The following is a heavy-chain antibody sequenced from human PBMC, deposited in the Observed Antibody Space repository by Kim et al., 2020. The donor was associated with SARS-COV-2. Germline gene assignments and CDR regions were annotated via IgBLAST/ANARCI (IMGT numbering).Heavy chain of an antibody. CDR2: IGTAGDT. D-gene: IGHD5-12*01. Sequence: GGSLRLSCAASGFTFSSYDMHWVRQATGKGPEWVSAIGTAGDTYYPGSVKGRFTISRENAKNSLYLQMNSLRAGDTAVYYCARSRTGPGDGYKIRGDWGYYGMDVWGQGTTVTVSS. CDR3: ARSRTGPGDGYKIRGDWGYYGMDV. V-gene: IGHV3-13*01. CDR1: GFTFSSYD. J-gene: IGHJ6*02.